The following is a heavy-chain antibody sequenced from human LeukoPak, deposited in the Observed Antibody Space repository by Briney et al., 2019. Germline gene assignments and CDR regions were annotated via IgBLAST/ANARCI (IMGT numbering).Heavy chain of an antibody. D-gene: IGHD6-13*01. CDR1: GGSISSYY. CDR3: ARGLGSSSPQYYYYYYMDV. J-gene: IGHJ6*03. CDR2: IYYSGST. V-gene: IGHV4-59*12. Sequence: SETLSLTCTVSGGSISSYYWSWIRQPPGKGLEWIGYIYYSGSTNYNPSLKSRVTISVYTSKNQFSLKLSSVTAADTAVYYCARGLGSSSPQYYYYYYMDVWGKGTTVTVSS.